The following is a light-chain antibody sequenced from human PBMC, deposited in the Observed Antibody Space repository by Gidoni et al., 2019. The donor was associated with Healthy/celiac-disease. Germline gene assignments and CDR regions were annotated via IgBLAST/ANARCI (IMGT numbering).Light chain of an antibody. CDR1: SSTIGAGYD. J-gene: IGLJ2*01. CDR2: GTN. Sequence: QSVLTQPPSASGAPGQRVTISCTGASSTIGAGYDVHWYQQLPGSAPKLRIVGTNNRPSGVPDRFSSSKSGASASLAITGLQAEDEADYYCQSFDSGLSGPVVFGGGTKLTVL. CDR3: QSFDSGLSGPVV. V-gene: IGLV1-40*01.